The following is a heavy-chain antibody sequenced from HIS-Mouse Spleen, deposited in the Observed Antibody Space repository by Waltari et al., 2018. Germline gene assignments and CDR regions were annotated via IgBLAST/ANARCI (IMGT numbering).Heavy chain of an antibody. Sequence: EVQLVESGGGLVQPGGSLRLSCAASGFTFSSYWMSWVRQAPGKGGGGVANIKQDGSEKYYVDSVKGRFTISRDNAKNSLYLQMNSLRAEDTAVYYCARDGGTGDFDYWGQGTLVTVSS. D-gene: IGHD7-27*01. CDR2: IKQDGSEK. CDR3: ARDGGTGDFDY. V-gene: IGHV3-7*01. J-gene: IGHJ4*02. CDR1: GFTFSSYW.